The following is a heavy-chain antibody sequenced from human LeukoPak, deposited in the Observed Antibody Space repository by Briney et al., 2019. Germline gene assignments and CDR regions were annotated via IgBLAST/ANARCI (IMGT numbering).Heavy chain of an antibody. CDR3: ARVGDSSGPDY. CDR2: INAGNGNT. Sequence: GASVNVSCKASGYTFTTYAMHWVRQAPGQRLEGMGWINAGNGNTKYSQKFQGRVTITRDTSASTAYMELSSLRSEDTAVYYCARVGDSSGPDYWGQGTLVTVSS. D-gene: IGHD3-22*01. CDR1: GYTFTTYA. J-gene: IGHJ4*02. V-gene: IGHV1-3*01.